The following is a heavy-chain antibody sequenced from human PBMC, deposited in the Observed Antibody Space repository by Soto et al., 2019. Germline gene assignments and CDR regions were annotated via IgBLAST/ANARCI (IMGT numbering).Heavy chain of an antibody. CDR1: GGSISRYY. Sequence: PSETLSLTCTVSGGSISRYYWSWIRQPPGKGLEWIGYIYYSGSTNYNPSLKSRVTISVDTSKNQFSLKLNSMTAADTAVYYCARAYYYGSGTYPFDYWGQGTLVTVSS. J-gene: IGHJ4*02. CDR3: ARAYYYGSGTYPFDY. D-gene: IGHD3-10*01. CDR2: IYYSGST. V-gene: IGHV4-59*08.